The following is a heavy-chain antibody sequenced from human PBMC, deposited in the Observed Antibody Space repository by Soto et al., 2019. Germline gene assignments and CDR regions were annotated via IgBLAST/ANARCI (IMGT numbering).Heavy chain of an antibody. V-gene: IGHV1-18*01. Sequence: QVHLVQSGAEVKKPGASVKVSCKASGYTFTSYGITWVRQAPGQGLEWMGWISAHNGNTDYAQKLQGRVIVTRDTSTSTAYMELRGLISDATAVSYCARGRYGDYWGQGALVTV. CDR2: ISAHNGNT. J-gene: IGHJ4*02. D-gene: IGHD1-1*01. CDR1: GYTFTSYG. CDR3: ARGRYGDY.